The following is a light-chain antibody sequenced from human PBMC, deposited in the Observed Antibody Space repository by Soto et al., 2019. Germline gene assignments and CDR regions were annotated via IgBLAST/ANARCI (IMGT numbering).Light chain of an antibody. V-gene: IGLV2-23*01. CDR2: EGS. CDR3: CSYANTTTV. Sequence: QAVLTQPASVSGSPGQSITISCTGTSSDVGSYNLVSWYQQHPGKAPKLMIYEGSKWPSGVSNRFSGSKSDNTASLTISGLQAEDEADYYCCSYANTTTVFGAGTKLTVL. CDR1: SSDVGSYNL. J-gene: IGLJ3*02.